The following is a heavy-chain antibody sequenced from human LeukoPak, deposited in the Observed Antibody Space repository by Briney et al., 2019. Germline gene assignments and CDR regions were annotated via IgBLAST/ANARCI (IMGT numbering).Heavy chain of an antibody. V-gene: IGHV4-59*01. CDR2: IYYSGST. J-gene: IGHJ4*02. Sequence: SETLSLTCTVSGGSISSYYWSWIRQPPGKGLEWIGYIYYSGSTNYNPSLKSRVTISVDTSKNQFSLKLSSVTAADTAVYYCARDRDTPGGFDYWGQGTLVTVSS. D-gene: IGHD3-16*02. CDR3: ARDRDTPGGFDY. CDR1: GGSISSYY.